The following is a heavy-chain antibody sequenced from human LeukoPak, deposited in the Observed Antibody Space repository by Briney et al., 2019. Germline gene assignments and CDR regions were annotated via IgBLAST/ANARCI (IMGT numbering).Heavy chain of an antibody. V-gene: IGHV3-23*01. CDR3: ARTRYCSGGSCYHSGYYGMDV. J-gene: IGHJ6*02. CDR1: GFTFSSYA. CDR2: ISGSGGST. Sequence: GGSLRLSCAASGFTFSSYAMSWVRQAPGKGLEGVSAISGSGGSTYYADSVKGRFTISRDNSKNTLYLQMNSLRAEDTAVYYCARTRYCSGGSCYHSGYYGMDVWGQGTTVTVSS. D-gene: IGHD2-15*01.